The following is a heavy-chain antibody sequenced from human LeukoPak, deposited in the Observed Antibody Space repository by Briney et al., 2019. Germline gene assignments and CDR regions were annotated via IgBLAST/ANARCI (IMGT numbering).Heavy chain of an antibody. CDR2: VSAYNGNT. CDR1: GDTFASFG. V-gene: IGHV1-18*01. CDR3: ARDHDHYGSASYYKE. D-gene: IGHD3-10*01. Sequence: ASVKVSCKASGDTFASFGVSWVRQAPGQGLEWVGWVSAYNGNTNYAQKFQGRVTMTTDTSASTAYMELRSLRSDDTAVYYCARDHDHYGSASYYKEWGQGTLVTVSS. J-gene: IGHJ4*02.